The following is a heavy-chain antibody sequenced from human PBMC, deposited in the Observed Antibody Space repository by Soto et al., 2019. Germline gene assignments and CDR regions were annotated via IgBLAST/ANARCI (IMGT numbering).Heavy chain of an antibody. D-gene: IGHD3-3*01. CDR1: GFTFSNAW. CDR2: IRSNADGGTA. CDR3: TTSISGLVTGH. Sequence: EVQLGESGGGLVKPGGSLRLSCAASGFTFSNAWMNWVRQAPGKGLEWVGRIRSNADGGTADYAAPVKGRFTFSRDDSQNTLFLEMNSLKTEDTTVYFCTTSISGLVTGHWGQGTLVTVSS. J-gene: IGHJ4*02. V-gene: IGHV3-15*07.